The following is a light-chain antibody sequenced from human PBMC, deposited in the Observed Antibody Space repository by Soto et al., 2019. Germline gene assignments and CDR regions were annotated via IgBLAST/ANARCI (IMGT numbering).Light chain of an antibody. CDR2: DAS. Sequence: EIVLTQSPATLSLSPGERATLSCRASQSVSSYLAWYQQKPGQAPRLLIYDASNRATGIPARFSGSGSGTDFTLTISSLEPEDFAFYYCQHRSNLPPLFTFGPGTKVDIK. CDR1: QSVSSY. CDR3: QHRSNLPPLFT. J-gene: IGKJ3*01. V-gene: IGKV3-11*01.